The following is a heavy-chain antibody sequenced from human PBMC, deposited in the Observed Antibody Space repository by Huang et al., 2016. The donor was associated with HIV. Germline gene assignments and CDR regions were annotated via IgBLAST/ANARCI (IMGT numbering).Heavy chain of an antibody. D-gene: IGHD3-22*01. V-gene: IGHV1-3*01. CDR1: GYTFPANA. Sequence: QVQLVQSGAEVKKPGASVRVSCTASGYTFPANAIHWVRQAPGPRPEWMGWIKGDSRKKKYSQKFQRRVTMTRDISATTPYMELSGLRSEDTGVYYGARSFNCLSYDTGGYSAFELWAKGQWSPSLQ. CDR2: IKGDSRKK. J-gene: IGHJ3*01. CDR3: ARSFNCLSYDTGGYSAFEL.